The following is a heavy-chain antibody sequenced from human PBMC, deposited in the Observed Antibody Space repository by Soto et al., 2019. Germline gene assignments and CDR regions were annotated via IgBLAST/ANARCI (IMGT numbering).Heavy chain of an antibody. D-gene: IGHD3-22*01. CDR1: GFIFGANA. CDR3: ANAQWLHGGDYFDS. J-gene: IGHJ4*02. CDR2: ISDTVGTT. V-gene: IGHV3-23*01. Sequence: EVQLLESGGGLVQPGGSLRLSCEASGFIFGANAMAWVRQAPGKGLEWVASISDTVGTTYYADSVKGRFTISRDKSKHTLFLQLNSLRVDDTAVYYCANAQWLHGGDYFDSWGQGTLVTVSS.